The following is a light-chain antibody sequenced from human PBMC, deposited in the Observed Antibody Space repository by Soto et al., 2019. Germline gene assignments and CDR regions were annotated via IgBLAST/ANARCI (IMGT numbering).Light chain of an antibody. CDR1: QSVRSSY. J-gene: IGKJ4*01. CDR2: DAS. Sequence: VMTQSPATQSSSSGARSTRSCGASQSVRSSYLAWYQQRPGLAPRLLIYDASTRATGVPDRFSGSGSGTDFTLQISRVEAEDVAAYYCLQAQNYPFTFGGGTKVDIK. V-gene: IGKV3D-20*01. CDR3: LQAQNYPFT.